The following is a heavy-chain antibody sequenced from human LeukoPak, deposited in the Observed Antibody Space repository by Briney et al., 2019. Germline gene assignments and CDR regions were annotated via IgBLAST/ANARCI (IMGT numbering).Heavy chain of an antibody. J-gene: IGHJ6*03. V-gene: IGHV1-2*02. CDR3: ARGPYCSSTSCYKGGDYYYYYYMDV. CDR1: GYTFTGYY. CDR2: INPNSGGT. Sequence: ASVKVSCKASGYTFTGYYMHWVRQAPGQGLEWVGWINPNSGGTNYAQKFQGRVTMTRDTSISTAYMELSRLRSDDTAVYYCARGPYCSSTSCYKGGDYYYYYYMDVWGKGTTVTVSS. D-gene: IGHD2-2*02.